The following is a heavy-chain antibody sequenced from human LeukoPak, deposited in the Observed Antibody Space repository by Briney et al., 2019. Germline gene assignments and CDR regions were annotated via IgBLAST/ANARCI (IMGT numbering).Heavy chain of an antibody. Sequence: GGSLRLSCAASGFTFSDFYMTWIRQAPGKGLEWVSYISNRGSTIHYADSVRGRFTISRDNAKTSLYLQMNSLRAEDTAVYYCARSPDRSGYFREITLYYFDYWGQGTLVTVSS. V-gene: IGHV3-11*01. J-gene: IGHJ4*02. CDR1: GFTFSDFY. CDR3: ARSPDRSGYFREITLYYFDY. D-gene: IGHD3-22*01. CDR2: ISNRGSTI.